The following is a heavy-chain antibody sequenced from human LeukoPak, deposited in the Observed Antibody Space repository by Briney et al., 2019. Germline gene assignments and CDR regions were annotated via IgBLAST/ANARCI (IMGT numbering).Heavy chain of an antibody. J-gene: IGHJ4*02. CDR3: AREGFQLPTTGGFDY. D-gene: IGHD2-2*01. CDR2: IRYDGSNK. V-gene: IGHV3-30*02. Sequence: GGSLRLSCAASGFTFSSYGMHWVRQASGKGLEWVAFIRYDGSNKYYADSVKGRFTISRDNSKNTLYLQMNSLRAEDTAVYYCAREGFQLPTTGGFDYWGQGTLVTVSS. CDR1: GFTFSSYG.